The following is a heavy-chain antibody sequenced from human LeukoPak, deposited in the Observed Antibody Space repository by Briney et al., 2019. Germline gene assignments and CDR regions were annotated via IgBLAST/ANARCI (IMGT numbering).Heavy chain of an antibody. V-gene: IGHV3-30-3*01. D-gene: IGHD2/OR15-2a*01. CDR2: ISSDGNNE. CDR1: GFTFSSFV. J-gene: IGHJ4*02. CDR3: ARGDYFDDSASPVDY. Sequence: GGSLRLSCAASGFTFSSFVMHWVRQAPGKGLEWVAVISSDGNNEYYADSVKGRFTISRDNSKNTLYLQITSLRTEDTGVYYCARGDYFDDSASPVDYWGQGTLVTVSS.